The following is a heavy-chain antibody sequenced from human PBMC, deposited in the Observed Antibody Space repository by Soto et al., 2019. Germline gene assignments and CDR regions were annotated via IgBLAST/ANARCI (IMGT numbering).Heavy chain of an antibody. J-gene: IGHJ4*02. CDR1: GGSITNGDYY. CDR3: ARDAPGEAPY. CDR2: INYRGTT. V-gene: IGHV4-31*03. Sequence: EQVQESGPGLVRPSQTLSLTCTVSGGSITNGDYYWNWIRQHPGKGLEWIGYINYRGTTFYNPSLKSRVFISVETSKNQFSLNLSSVTAADTAVYFCARDAPGEAPYWGQGTLVTVSS. D-gene: IGHD2-2*01.